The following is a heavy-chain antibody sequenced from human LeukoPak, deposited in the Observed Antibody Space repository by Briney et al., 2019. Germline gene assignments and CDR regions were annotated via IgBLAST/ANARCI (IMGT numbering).Heavy chain of an antibody. V-gene: IGHV3-30-3*01. D-gene: IGHD3-10*01. Sequence: GGSLRLSCAASGFTFSSYAMHWVRQAPGKGPEWVAVISYDGSNKYYADSVKSRFTISRDNSKNTLYLQMNSLRAEDTAVYYCARGAVPSNYYGSGSPKAYWGRGTLIAVSS. CDR2: ISYDGSNK. CDR3: ARGAVPSNYYGSGSPKAY. J-gene: IGHJ4*02. CDR1: GFTFSSYA.